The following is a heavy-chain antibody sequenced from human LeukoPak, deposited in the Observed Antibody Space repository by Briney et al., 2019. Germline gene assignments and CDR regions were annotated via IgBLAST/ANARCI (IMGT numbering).Heavy chain of an antibody. Sequence: GGSPRLSCAASGFTFSSYSMNWVRQAPGKGLEWVSSISSSSSYIYYADSVKGRFTISRDDAKNSLYLQMNSLRAEDTAVYYCARGNYYGSGGPGNWFDPWGQGTLVTVSS. CDR1: GFTFSSYS. J-gene: IGHJ5*02. CDR3: ARGNYYGSGGPGNWFDP. CDR2: ISSSSSYI. V-gene: IGHV3-21*01. D-gene: IGHD3-10*01.